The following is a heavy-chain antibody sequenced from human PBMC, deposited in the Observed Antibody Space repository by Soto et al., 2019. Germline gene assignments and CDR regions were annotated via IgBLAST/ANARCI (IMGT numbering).Heavy chain of an antibody. J-gene: IGHJ3*01. CDR1: GGSFSGYY. CDR2: INHSGST. D-gene: IGHD3-22*01. V-gene: IGHV4-34*01. CDR3: ASCGTYYYDSSGYRCAFDL. Sequence: QVQLQQWGAGLLKPSETLSLTCAGYGGSFSGYYWSWIRQPPGKGLEWIGEINHSGSTNYNPSLKRRVPTSVDTAKHQFSLKLSSVPAADTAVYSCASCGTYYYDSSGYRCAFDLWGQGTMVTVSS.